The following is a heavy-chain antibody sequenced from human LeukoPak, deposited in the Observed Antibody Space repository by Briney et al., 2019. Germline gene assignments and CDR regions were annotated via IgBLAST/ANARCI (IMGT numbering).Heavy chain of an antibody. Sequence: PGGSLRLSCAASGFTFSSYTMHWVRQAPGKGLEWVAVMSSDGNNKYYADSVKGRFTISRDNSKNTLYLDMNSLRAEDTAVYYCARPDSSGWSHAFDIWAQGTKVTVSS. CDR1: GFTFSSYT. CDR3: ARPDSSGWSHAFDI. D-gene: IGHD6-19*01. J-gene: IGHJ3*02. CDR2: MSSDGNNK. V-gene: IGHV3-30-3*01.